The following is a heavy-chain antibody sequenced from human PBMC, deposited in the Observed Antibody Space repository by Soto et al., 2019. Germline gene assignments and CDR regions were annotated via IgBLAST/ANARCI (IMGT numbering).Heavy chain of an antibody. J-gene: IGHJ3*02. CDR1: GGSISSGGYY. D-gene: IGHD6-13*01. V-gene: IGHV4-31*03. CDR2: IYYSGST. Sequence: SETLSLTCTVSGGSISSGGYYWSWIRQHPGKGLEWIGYIYYSGSTYYNPSLKSRVTISVDTSKNQFSLKLSSVTAADTAVYYCASQLNSSSWYIDAFDIWGQGKMVTVS. CDR3: ASQLNSSSWYIDAFDI.